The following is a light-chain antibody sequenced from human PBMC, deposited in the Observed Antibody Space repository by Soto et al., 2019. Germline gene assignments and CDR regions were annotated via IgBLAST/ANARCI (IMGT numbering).Light chain of an antibody. Sequence: QSVLTQPASVSGSPGQSITISCAGTRDDIGAYDYVSWYQQHPGNAPKLLVYEVTNRPSGVSDRFSGSKSGNTASLTISGLQAEDEADYYCSSYTINNSYVFGTGTKVTVL. CDR1: RDDIGAYDY. CDR2: EVT. CDR3: SSYTINNSYV. J-gene: IGLJ1*01. V-gene: IGLV2-14*01.